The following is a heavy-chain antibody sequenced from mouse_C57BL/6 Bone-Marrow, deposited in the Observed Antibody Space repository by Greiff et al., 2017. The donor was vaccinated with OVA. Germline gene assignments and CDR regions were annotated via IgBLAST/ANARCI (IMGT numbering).Heavy chain of an antibody. Sequence: QVQLQQPGAELVKPGASVKLSCKASGYTFTSYWMHWVKQRPGRGLEWIGRIDPNSGGTKYNEKFKSKATLTVDKPSSTAYMQLSSLTSEDSAVYYCARTIITTVVATWDWYCDVWGTGTTVTVSS. D-gene: IGHD1-1*01. CDR2: IDPNSGGT. CDR3: ARTIITTVVATWDWYCDV. J-gene: IGHJ1*03. V-gene: IGHV1-72*01. CDR1: GYTFTSYW.